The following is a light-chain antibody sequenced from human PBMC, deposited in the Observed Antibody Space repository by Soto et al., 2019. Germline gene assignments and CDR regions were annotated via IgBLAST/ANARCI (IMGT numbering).Light chain of an antibody. CDR1: SSDVGAFNY. V-gene: IGLV2-14*01. Sequence: QSALTQPASVSGSPGQSITISCTGTSSDVGAFNYVSWYQQHPGQAPKLMIYEVSNRPSGVSDRFSGSKSGNTASLTISGVQAEDEAAYFCMSFTSSSTVVFGGGTKLTVL. CDR2: EVS. CDR3: MSFTSSSTVV. J-gene: IGLJ2*01.